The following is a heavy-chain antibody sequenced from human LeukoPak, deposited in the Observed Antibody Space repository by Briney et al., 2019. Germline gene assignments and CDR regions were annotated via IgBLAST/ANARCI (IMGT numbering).Heavy chain of an antibody. V-gene: IGHV3-30*18. CDR1: GFTFSSYG. Sequence: GGSLRLSCAASGFTFSSYGMHWVRQAPGKGLEWVVVISYDGSNKYYADSVKGRFTISRDNSKNTLYLQMNSLRAEDTAVYYCAKDVPGWGQGTLVTVSS. CDR2: ISYDGSNK. J-gene: IGHJ4*02. CDR3: AKDVPG.